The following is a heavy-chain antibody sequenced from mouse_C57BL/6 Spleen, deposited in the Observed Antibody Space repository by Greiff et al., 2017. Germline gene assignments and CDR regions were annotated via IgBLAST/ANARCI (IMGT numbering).Heavy chain of an antibody. CDR2: IYPGSGNT. V-gene: IGHV1-76*01. D-gene: IGHD1-1*01. CDR1: GYTFTDYY. J-gene: IGHJ4*01. Sequence: QVQLQQSGAELVRPGASVKLSCKASGYTFTDYYINWVKQRPGQGLEWIARIYPGSGNTYYNEKFKGKATLTAEKSSSTAYMQLSSLTSEDSAVYFCARMYYGSSTYAMDYWGQGTSVTVSS. CDR3: ARMYYGSSTYAMDY.